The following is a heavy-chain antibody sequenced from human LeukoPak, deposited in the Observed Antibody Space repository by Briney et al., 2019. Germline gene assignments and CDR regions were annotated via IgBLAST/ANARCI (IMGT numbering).Heavy chain of an antibody. Sequence: GGSLRLSCAASGFNFRGYNMNWVRQAPGKGLEWVSSMSTSSTYVYYADSIKGRFTISRDDARSLLYLQMDSLRAEDTAVYYCVRDFAFGFCNTTTCRYPFDSWGQGTLVTVSS. V-gene: IGHV3-21*06. CDR3: VRDFAFGFCNTTTCRYPFDS. CDR2: MSTSSTYV. CDR1: GFNFRGYN. J-gene: IGHJ4*02. D-gene: IGHD3-16*01.